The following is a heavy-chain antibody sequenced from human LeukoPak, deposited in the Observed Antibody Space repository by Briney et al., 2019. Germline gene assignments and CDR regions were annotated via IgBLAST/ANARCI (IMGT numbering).Heavy chain of an antibody. D-gene: IGHD6-19*01. J-gene: IGHJ4*02. V-gene: IGHV4-39*01. CDR3: ARYEGQWLALDY. Sequence: SETLSLTCTVSGGSISTSSYYWGWIRQPPGKGLEWIGTIYYRGNTYYNPSLKSRVTISVDTSKNQFSLKLSSVTAADTAVYYCARYEGQWLALDYWGQGTLVTVSS. CDR2: IYYRGNT. CDR1: GGSISTSSYY.